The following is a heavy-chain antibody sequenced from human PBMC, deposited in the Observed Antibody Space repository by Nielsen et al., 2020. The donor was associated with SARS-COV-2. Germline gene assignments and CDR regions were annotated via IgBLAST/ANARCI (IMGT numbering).Heavy chain of an antibody. V-gene: IGHV1-18*04. Sequence: ASVKVSCKASDYTFINYNINWVRQAPGQGLEWMGWISPSNGNTNYAQIFQDRVTMTADTSSRTAYMELRSPRSDDTAVYYCAREGSGVVPGPLGLGMWYYYYYMDVWGKGTTVTVSS. CDR2: ISPSNGNT. CDR3: AREGSGVVPGPLGLGMWYYYYYMDV. D-gene: IGHD2-2*01. J-gene: IGHJ6*03. CDR1: DYTFINYN.